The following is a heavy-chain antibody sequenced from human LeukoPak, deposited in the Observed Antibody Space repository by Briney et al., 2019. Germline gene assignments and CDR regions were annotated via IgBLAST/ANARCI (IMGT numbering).Heavy chain of an antibody. CDR1: GFTFSSYS. CDR2: ISSSSSYI. V-gene: IGHV3-21*01. D-gene: IGHD5-24*01. Sequence: PGGSLRLSCAASGFTFSSYSMNWVRQAPGKGLEWVSSISSSSSYIYYADSVKGRFTISGDNAKNSLYLQMNSLRAEDTAVYYCARVAVEMATTTPYYYYGMDVWGQGTTVTVSS. J-gene: IGHJ6*02. CDR3: ARVAVEMATTTPYYYYGMDV.